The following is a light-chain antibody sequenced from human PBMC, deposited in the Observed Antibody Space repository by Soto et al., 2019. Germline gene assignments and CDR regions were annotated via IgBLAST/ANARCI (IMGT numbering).Light chain of an antibody. V-gene: IGLV3-1*01. J-gene: IGLJ2*01. Sequence: SYELTQPPSVSVSPGQTASITCSGENLGEKYACWYHQKPGQSPVLVIYQDNKRPSGIPERFSGSNSGNTATLTISGTQDNDEGDYYCQTWDSSTGVVFGGGTKLTV. CDR1: NLGEKY. CDR2: QDN. CDR3: QTWDSSTGVV.